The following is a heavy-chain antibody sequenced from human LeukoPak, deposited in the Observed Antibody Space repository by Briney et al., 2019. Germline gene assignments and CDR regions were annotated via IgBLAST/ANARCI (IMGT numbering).Heavy chain of an antibody. CDR1: GFTFSSYA. CDR2: ISGSGGST. Sequence: GGSLRLSCAASGFTFSSYAMSWVRQAPGKGLEWVSAISGSGGSTYYADSVKGRFTISRDNSKNTLYLQMHSLRAEDTAVYYCAKTFGPQGYYFDYWGQGTLVTVSS. V-gene: IGHV3-23*01. J-gene: IGHJ4*02. CDR3: AKTFGPQGYYFDY. D-gene: IGHD3-16*01.